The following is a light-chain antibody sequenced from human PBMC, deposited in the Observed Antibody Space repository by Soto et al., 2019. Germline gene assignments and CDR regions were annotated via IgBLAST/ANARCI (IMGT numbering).Light chain of an antibody. CDR3: YSYTSSSTYV. V-gene: IGLV2-14*03. J-gene: IGLJ1*01. CDR2: DVS. Sequence: QSALTQPASVSGSPGQSITISCTGTSSDVGGYNYVSWYQQHPAKAPKVMIYDVSNRPSGVSNRFSGSKSGNTASLIISGLQAEDEADYYCYSYTSSSTYVFGTGTKVTVL. CDR1: SSDVGGYNY.